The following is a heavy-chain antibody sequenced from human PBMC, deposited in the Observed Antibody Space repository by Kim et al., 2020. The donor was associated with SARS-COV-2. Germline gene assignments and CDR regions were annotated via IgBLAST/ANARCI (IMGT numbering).Heavy chain of an antibody. D-gene: IGHD3-3*01. CDR2: IYYSGST. CDR3: ARAMGITIFGVVIVNWFDP. Sequence: SETLSLTCTVSGGSISSGGYYWSWIRQHPGMGLEWIGYIYYSGSTYYNPSLKSRVTISVDTSKNQFSLKLSSVTAADTAVYYCARAMGITIFGVVIVNWFDPWGQGTLVTVSS. J-gene: IGHJ5*02. CDR1: GGSISSGGYY. V-gene: IGHV4-31*03.